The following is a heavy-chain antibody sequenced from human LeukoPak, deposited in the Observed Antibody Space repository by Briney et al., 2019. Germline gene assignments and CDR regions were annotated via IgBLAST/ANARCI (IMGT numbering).Heavy chain of an antibody. Sequence: GGSLRLSCVAREFTFSNFWLHWVRHAPGKGPVWVSRINNDGSNTIYADSVKGRFTISRDNAKNTLYLQMNSLRVEDTAIYYCARGGSGHNMDVWGKGTTVTVSS. CDR1: EFTFSNFW. D-gene: IGHD2-8*02. CDR2: INNDGSNT. CDR3: ARGGSGHNMDV. V-gene: IGHV3-74*01. J-gene: IGHJ6*03.